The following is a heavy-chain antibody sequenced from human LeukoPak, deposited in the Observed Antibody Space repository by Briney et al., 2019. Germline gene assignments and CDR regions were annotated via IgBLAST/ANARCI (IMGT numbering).Heavy chain of an antibody. CDR3: ANHYFGSVDY. V-gene: IGHV3-23*01. J-gene: IGHJ4*02. Sequence: PGGSLRLSCAASGFTFSSYAMSWVRQAPGKGLEWVSTISASGYSTYYADSVKGRFTISRDNSENTLYLQLNSLRAEDTAVYYCANHYFGSVDYWGQGTLVAVSS. CDR1: GFTFSSYA. D-gene: IGHD3-10*01. CDR2: ISASGYST.